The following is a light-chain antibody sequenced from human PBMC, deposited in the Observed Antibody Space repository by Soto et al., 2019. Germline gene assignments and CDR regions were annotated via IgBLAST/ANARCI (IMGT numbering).Light chain of an antibody. CDR1: SSNIGAGYD. V-gene: IGLV1-40*01. Sequence: QSVLTQPPSVSGAPGQRVTISCTASSSNIGAGYDVHWYQQLPGTVPKLLIYGNSNRTSGVPDRFSGSKSGTSASLAITGLQAEDEADYYCQSYDSSLSGWVFGGGTKLTVL. CDR2: GNS. J-gene: IGLJ3*02. CDR3: QSYDSSLSGWV.